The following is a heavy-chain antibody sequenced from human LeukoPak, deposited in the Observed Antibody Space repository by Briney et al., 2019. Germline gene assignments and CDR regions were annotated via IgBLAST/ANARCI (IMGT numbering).Heavy chain of an antibody. J-gene: IGHJ6*03. CDR1: GYIFTDYA. CDR3: ARGRGTSGSNRDFYYYYYMDV. V-gene: IGHV1-3*01. Sequence: ASVKVSCKASGYIFTDYAIHWLRQAPGQRPEWMGWMNGGNGNTKYSQKFQGRITLIRDTSAATAYMELSSLGHDDLAVYYCARGRGTSGSNRDFYYYYYMDVWGKGTTVTVSS. D-gene: IGHD2-15*01. CDR2: MNGGNGNT.